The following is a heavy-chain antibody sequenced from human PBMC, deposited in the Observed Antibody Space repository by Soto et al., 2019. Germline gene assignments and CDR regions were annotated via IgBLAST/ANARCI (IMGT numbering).Heavy chain of an antibody. CDR2: VIPTLATA. CDR3: ASDYGEIDAFDI. CDR1: GGPFNNHA. Sequence: QVQLVQSGAEVKKRGSSVKVSCKTSGGPFNNHAINWVRQAPGQGLEWVGLVIPTLATADYAQKFQGRVTMTADEVTNTAYMELSSLRSDDTGVYYCASDYGEIDAFDIWGQGTLVTVSS. D-gene: IGHD4-17*01. J-gene: IGHJ3*02. V-gene: IGHV1-69*01.